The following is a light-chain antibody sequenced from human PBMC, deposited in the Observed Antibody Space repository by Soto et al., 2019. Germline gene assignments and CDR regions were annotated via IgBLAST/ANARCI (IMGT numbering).Light chain of an antibody. Sequence: DIKMTQSPSSLSASVGDRVTITCRSSQDISVYLAWYQQKPGKVPKLLLYSASTLQSGVPSRFSVSGSGTDFTLTISSLQPEYVATYEGQTFNTAPLTFGQGTRLESK. CDR2: SAS. V-gene: IGKV1-27*01. CDR3: QTFNTAPLT. J-gene: IGKJ5*01. CDR1: QDISVY.